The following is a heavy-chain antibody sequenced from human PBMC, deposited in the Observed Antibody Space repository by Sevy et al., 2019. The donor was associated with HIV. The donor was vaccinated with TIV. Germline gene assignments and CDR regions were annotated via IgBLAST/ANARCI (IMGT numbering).Heavy chain of an antibody. CDR2: ISYDGSKK. Sequence: GGSLRLSCAASGFTFSSDALLWVRQAPGKGLEWVSLISYDGSKKYYSDSVKGRFAISRDESKTTLFLQMNSLRSEDTAIYYCARVGVSYYTDDCYHRFDYWGRGTLVTVSS. CDR1: GFTFSSDA. V-gene: IGHV3-30*09. J-gene: IGHJ4*02. CDR3: ARVGVSYYTDDCYHRFDY. D-gene: IGHD2-21*02.